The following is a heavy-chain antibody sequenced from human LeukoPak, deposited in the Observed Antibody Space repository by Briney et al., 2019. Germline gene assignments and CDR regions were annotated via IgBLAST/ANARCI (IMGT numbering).Heavy chain of an antibody. CDR3: ARVQAAAFFDC. CDR2: TYYRSKWFY. J-gene: IGHJ4*02. Sequence: SQTLSHTWAISGDSVPSNMVTLNWIRQSPSRGLEWLGRTYYRSKWFYDYAVSVKSRITMNPDTSKNQFALQLSSVTPEDTAVYYCARVQAAAFFDCLGQGTLVTVSS. CDR1: GDSVPSNMVT. V-gene: IGHV6-1*01. D-gene: IGHD2-2*01.